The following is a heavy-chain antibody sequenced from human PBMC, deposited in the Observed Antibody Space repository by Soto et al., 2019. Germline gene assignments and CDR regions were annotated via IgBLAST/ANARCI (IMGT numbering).Heavy chain of an antibody. CDR1: GTSITSGGYY. CDR3: TGGTLH. V-gene: IGHV4-31*03. Sequence: QVQLQESGPGLVKPSQTLSLICTVSGTSITSGGYYWSWIRQHPGKGLEWIGCIYSSGSTSYNPSLQSRLDMSVDTSKSQFSLSLSSVTAADTAVYYCTGGTLHWGQGTLVTVSS. J-gene: IGHJ4*02. CDR2: IYSSGST.